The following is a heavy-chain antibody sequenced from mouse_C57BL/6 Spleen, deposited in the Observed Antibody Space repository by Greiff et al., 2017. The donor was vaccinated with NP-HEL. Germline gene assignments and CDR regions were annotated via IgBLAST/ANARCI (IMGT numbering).Heavy chain of an antibody. CDR2: IDTSDSET. D-gene: IGHD3-1*01. Sequence: VQLQQPGAELVRPGSSVKLSCKASGYTFTSYWMHWVKQRPIQGLEWIGNIDTSDSETHYNQKFKDKATLTVDKSSSTAYMQLSSLTSEDSAVYYCARSGSNYAMDYWGQGTSVTVSS. J-gene: IGHJ4*01. CDR1: GYTFTSYW. V-gene: IGHV1-52*01. CDR3: ARSGSNYAMDY.